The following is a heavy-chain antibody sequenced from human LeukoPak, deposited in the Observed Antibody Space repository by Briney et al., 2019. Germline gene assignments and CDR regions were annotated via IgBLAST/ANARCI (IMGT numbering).Heavy chain of an antibody. J-gene: IGHJ4*02. CDR2: IRSKAYGGTT. Sequence: GGSLRLSCTASGFTFGDYAMSWVRQAPGKGLEWVGFIRSKAYGGTTEYAASVKGRFTISRDDSKSIAYLQMNSLKTEDTAVYYCTRDLSHYYYDSSAKGGYWGQGTLVTVSP. D-gene: IGHD3-22*01. CDR1: GFTFGDYA. V-gene: IGHV3-49*04. CDR3: TRDLSHYYYDSSAKGGY.